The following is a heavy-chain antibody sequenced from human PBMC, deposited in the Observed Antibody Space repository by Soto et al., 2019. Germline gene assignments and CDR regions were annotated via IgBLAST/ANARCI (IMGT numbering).Heavy chain of an antibody. CDR3: AKDRGLVLSFYFDY. D-gene: IGHD6-19*01. Sequence: EVQLVESGGGLVQPGRSLRLSCAASGFTFDDYAMHWVRQAPGKGLEWVSGISWNSGSIGYADSVKGRFTISRDNAKNSLYLQMNSLRAEDTAFYYCAKDRGLVLSFYFDYWGQGTLVTASS. CDR2: ISWNSGSI. CDR1: GFTFDDYA. V-gene: IGHV3-9*01. J-gene: IGHJ4*02.